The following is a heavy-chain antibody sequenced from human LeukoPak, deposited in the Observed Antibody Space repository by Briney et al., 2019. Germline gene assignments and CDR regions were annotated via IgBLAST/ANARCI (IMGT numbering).Heavy chain of an antibody. J-gene: IGHJ5*02. D-gene: IGHD5-24*01. V-gene: IGHV1-2*02. Sequence: ASVKVSCKASGYTFTSYDINWVRQATGQGLEWMGWMNPNSGGTNYAQKFQGRVTMTRDTSISTAYMELSRLRSDDTAVYYCARDLMALFDPWGQGTLVTVSS. CDR1: GYTFTSYD. CDR3: ARDLMALFDP. CDR2: MNPNSGGT.